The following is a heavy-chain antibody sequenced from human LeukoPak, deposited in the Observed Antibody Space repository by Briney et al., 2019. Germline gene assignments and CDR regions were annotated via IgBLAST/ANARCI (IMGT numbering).Heavy chain of an antibody. CDR1: GFTFSSYA. CDR2: ISGSGGST. Sequence: GGSLRLSCAASGFTFSSYAMSWVRQAPGKGLEWVSAISGSGGSTYYADSVKGRFTISRDNSKNTLYLQMNSLRADETAVYYCAPAQYSSNWFFDYWGQGTLVTVSS. J-gene: IGHJ4*02. CDR3: APAQYSSNWFFDY. D-gene: IGHD6-13*01. V-gene: IGHV3-23*01.